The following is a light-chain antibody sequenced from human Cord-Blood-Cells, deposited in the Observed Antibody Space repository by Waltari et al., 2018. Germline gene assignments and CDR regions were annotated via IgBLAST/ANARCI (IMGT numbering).Light chain of an antibody. V-gene: IGLV2-8*01. CDR1: SGDVSSYNF. CDR2: EVS. CDR3: SSYAGSNNWV. Sequence: QPALTQPPSESGSPGQSVTISSTGTSGDVSSYNFVPWYQQHPGKAPKLMIYEVSKRPSGVPDRFSGSKSGNTASLTVSGLQAEDEADYYCSSYAGSNNWVFGGGTKLTVL. J-gene: IGLJ3*02.